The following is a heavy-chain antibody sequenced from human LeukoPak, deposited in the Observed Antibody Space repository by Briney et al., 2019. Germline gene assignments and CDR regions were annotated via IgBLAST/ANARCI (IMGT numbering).Heavy chain of an antibody. Sequence: PGGSLRLSCAASGFTFSSYSMNWVRQAPGKGLEWVSSISSSSSYIYYADSVKGRFTISRDNAKNSLYLQMNSLRAEDTAVYYCASMVSMVRGVMIDYWGQGTLVTVSS. J-gene: IGHJ4*02. D-gene: IGHD3-10*01. CDR3: ASMVSMVRGVMIDY. CDR1: GFTFSSYS. CDR2: ISSSSSYI. V-gene: IGHV3-21*01.